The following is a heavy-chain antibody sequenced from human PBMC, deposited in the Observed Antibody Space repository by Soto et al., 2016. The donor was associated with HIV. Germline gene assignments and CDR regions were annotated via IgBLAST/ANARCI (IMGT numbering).Heavy chain of an antibody. CDR2: ISYDGSNK. CDR3: ARGNYYDSSGYYNY. Sequence: VQLVESGGGVVQPGRSLRLSCAASGFTFSSYAMHWVRQAPGKGLEWVAVISYDGSNKYYADSVKGRFTISRDNSKNTLYLQMNSLRAEDTAVYYCARGNYYDSSGYYNYWGQGTLVHRLL. J-gene: IGHJ4*02. D-gene: IGHD3-22*01. CDR1: GFTFSSYA. V-gene: IGHV3-30*04.